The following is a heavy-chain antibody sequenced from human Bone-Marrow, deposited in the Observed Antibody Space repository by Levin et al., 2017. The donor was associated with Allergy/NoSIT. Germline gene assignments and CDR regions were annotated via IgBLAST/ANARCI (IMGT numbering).Heavy chain of an antibody. V-gene: IGHV4-59*01. CDR3: AGIMSGSMYYYGMDV. CDR2: LYNSGST. D-gene: IGHD3-3*01. J-gene: IGHJ6*02. Sequence: ASETLSLTCTVSGGSISNYYWNWIRQPPGKGLEWIGYLYNSGSTDYNPSLKSRVTISVDTSKNQFSLKLSSVTAADTAVYYCAGIMSGSMYYYGMDVWGQGTTVTVSS. CDR1: GGSISNYY.